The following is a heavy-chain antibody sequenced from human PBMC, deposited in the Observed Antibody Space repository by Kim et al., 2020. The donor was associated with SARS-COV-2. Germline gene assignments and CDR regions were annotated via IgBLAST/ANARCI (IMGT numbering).Heavy chain of an antibody. V-gene: IGHV1-2*04. J-gene: IGHJ4*02. CDR3: ARVNMVRGVIRTIYYFDY. CDR1: GYTFTGYY. CDR2: INPNSGGT. Sequence: ASVKVSCKASGYTFTGYYMHWVRQAPGQGLEWMGWINPNSGGTNYAQKFQGWVTMTRDTSISTAYMELSRLRSDDTAVYYCARVNMVRGVIRTIYYFDYWGQGTLVTVSS. D-gene: IGHD3-10*01.